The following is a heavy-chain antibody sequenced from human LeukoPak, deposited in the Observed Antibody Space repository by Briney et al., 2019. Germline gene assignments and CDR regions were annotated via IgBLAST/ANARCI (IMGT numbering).Heavy chain of an antibody. CDR2: ISSSTSYI. J-gene: IGHJ4*02. CDR3: ARAGGSTVSHSDY. CDR1: GFIFSSYS. D-gene: IGHD4-17*01. V-gene: IGHV3-21*04. Sequence: PGGSLRLSCAASGFIFSSYSMSWVRQAPGKGLEWVSSISSSTSYIYYADSVKGRFSISKDNAKNSLYLQMNSLRAEDTAVYYCARAGGSTVSHSDYWGQGTLVTVSS.